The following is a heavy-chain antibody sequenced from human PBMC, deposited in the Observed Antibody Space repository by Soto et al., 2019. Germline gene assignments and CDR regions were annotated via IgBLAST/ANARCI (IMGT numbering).Heavy chain of an antibody. CDR1: GFSFSGYG. CDR2: IWYDGSNT. CDR3: ARQASVVTPVFDH. D-gene: IGHD2-15*01. J-gene: IGHJ4*02. Sequence: GGSLRLSCAASGFSFSGYGMHWVRQAPGKGLEWVAVIWYDGSNTYYADSVKGRFTISRDNSKNTLYLQMDSLRAEDTAIYYCARQASVVTPVFDHWGQGTLVTVSS. V-gene: IGHV3-33*01.